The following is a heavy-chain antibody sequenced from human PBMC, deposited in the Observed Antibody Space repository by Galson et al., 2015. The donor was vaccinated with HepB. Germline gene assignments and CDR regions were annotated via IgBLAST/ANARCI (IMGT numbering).Heavy chain of an antibody. CDR3: ARAVGGVWGVFWRTKKGRGYWFDP. J-gene: IGHJ5*02. CDR2: ISAYNGNT. Sequence: SVKVSCKASGYTFTSYGISWVRQAPGQGLEWMGWISAYNGNTNYAQKLQGRVTMTTDTSTSTAYMELRSLRSDDTAVYYCARAVGGVWGVFWRTKKGRGYWFDPWGQGTLVTVSS. D-gene: IGHD3-16*01. V-gene: IGHV1-18*04. CDR1: GYTFTSYG.